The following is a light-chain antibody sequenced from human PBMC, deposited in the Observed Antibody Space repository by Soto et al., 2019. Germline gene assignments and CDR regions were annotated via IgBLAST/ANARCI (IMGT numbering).Light chain of an antibody. CDR2: GAS. CDR1: QSVSSN. CDR3: KQYNNWRIT. V-gene: IGKV3-15*01. J-gene: IGKJ5*01. Sequence: EIVMTQSPATLSVSPGERATLSCRASQSVSSNLAWYQQKPGQAPRLLIYGASTRATGIPARFSGSGSGTEFTLTISSLQSEDFAVYYCKQYNNWRITFGQGTRLEIK.